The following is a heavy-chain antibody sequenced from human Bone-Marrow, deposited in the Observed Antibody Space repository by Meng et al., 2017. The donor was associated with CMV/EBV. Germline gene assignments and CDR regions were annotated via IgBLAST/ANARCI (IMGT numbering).Heavy chain of an antibody. D-gene: IGHD3-3*01. Sequence: GGSLRLSCAASGFTFSDYYMIWIRQAPGKGLEWVSYISSSGKIIYYADSVKGRFTISRDNAKNSLYLQMNSLRAEDTAVYYCARDIYYDFWSGFSDYGMAVWGQGPTVTSYS. CDR2: ISSSGKII. J-gene: IGHJ6*01. V-gene: IGHV3-11*01. CDR3: ARDIYYDFWSGFSDYGMAV. CDR1: GFTFSDYY.